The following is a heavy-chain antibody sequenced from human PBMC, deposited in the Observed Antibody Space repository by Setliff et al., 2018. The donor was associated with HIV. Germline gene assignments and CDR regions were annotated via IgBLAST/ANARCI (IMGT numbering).Heavy chain of an antibody. V-gene: IGHV3-48*03. J-gene: IGHJ3*02. CDR2: ISRSGNTI. Sequence: GGSLRLSCAASGFIFSSYEMNWVRQAPGKGLEWVSYISRSGNTIYYADSVKGRFTISRDNAKNTLYLQMNSLRGEDTAVYYCARHSDWYGNDAFDIWGQGTRVTVSS. D-gene: IGHD6-19*01. CDR3: ARHSDWYGNDAFDI. CDR1: GFIFSSYE.